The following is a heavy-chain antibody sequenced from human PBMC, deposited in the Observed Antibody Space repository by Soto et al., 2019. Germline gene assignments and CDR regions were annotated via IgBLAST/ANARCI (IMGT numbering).Heavy chain of an antibody. CDR3: ATVVGAVPY. CDR2: LSAYNGNT. D-gene: IGHD1-26*01. V-gene: IGHV1-18*01. J-gene: IGHJ4*02. Sequence: QIHLVQSGAEVKEPGASVKVSCKASGYTFTSYAISWVRQAPGQGLEWMGWLSAYNGNTNYAQNLQGRVTVTTATSTDTAYMELRSLRSDDTAVYYCATVVGAVPYWGQGTLVTVSS. CDR1: GYTFTSYA.